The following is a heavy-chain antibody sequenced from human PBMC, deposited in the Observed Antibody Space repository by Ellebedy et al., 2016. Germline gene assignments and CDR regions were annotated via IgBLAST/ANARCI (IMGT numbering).Heavy chain of an antibody. J-gene: IGHJ4*02. CDR3: VSFQY. CDR1: GFNFSLYS. CDR2: ISGSADST. V-gene: IGHV3-23*01. Sequence: GESLKISCAASGFNFSLYSISWVRQAPGKGLEWISSISGSADSTFYAASVKGRFTISRDNSKSTLFLQMNSLTVEGSAIYYCVSFQYWGQGTQVTVSS.